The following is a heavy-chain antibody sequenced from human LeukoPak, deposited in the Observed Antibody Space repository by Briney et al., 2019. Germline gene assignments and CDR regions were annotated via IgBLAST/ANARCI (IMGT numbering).Heavy chain of an antibody. Sequence: GRSLRLSCAASGFTFSSYAMSWVRQAPGKGLEWVSGVSGSGGTTYYADSVKGRFTISRDNSKNTLYLQMNSLRAEDTAVYYCAKNADSSGYYQYDYWGQGTLVTVSS. V-gene: IGHV3-23*01. J-gene: IGHJ4*02. D-gene: IGHD3-22*01. CDR2: VSGSGGTT. CDR3: AKNADSSGYYQYDY. CDR1: GFTFSSYA.